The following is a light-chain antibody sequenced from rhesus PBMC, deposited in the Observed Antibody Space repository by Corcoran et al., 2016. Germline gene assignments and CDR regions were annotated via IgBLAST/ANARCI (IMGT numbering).Light chain of an antibody. J-gene: IGKJ2*01. CDR2: QAS. Sequence: DIVLTQSPASLAVSPGQRATITCRASESVSFFGINLIHWYQQKPGQPPKLLIYQASIKDTGVPASFSGSGSGTDFTLTINPVEADDAADYYYLQSKNSPPYSFGQGTKVEIK. V-gene: IGKV7-13*01. CDR1: ESVSFFGINL. CDR3: LQSKNSPPYS.